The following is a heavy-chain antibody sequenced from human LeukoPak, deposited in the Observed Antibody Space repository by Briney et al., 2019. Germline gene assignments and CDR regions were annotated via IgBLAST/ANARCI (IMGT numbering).Heavy chain of an antibody. CDR1: GLSFSSYW. D-gene: IGHD2-15*01. V-gene: IGHV3-7*01. CDR2: IKEDGSAK. J-gene: IGHJ3*02. CDR3: ARDYDYFSGHNLDAYDI. Sequence: GGSLRLSCAASGLSFSSYWMTWVRQAPGKGLEWVANIKEDGSAKSYVDSVKGRFTISRDNAKNSLYLQMHSLRVEDTAVYYCARDYDYFSGHNLDAYDIWGQGTTVIVSS.